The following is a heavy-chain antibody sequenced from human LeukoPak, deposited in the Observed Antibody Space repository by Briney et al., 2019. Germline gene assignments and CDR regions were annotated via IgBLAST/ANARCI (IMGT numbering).Heavy chain of an antibody. Sequence: PGGSLRLSCAASGFTFSSYWMSWVRQAPGKGLEWVANIRQDGSEKYYVDSVKGQFTISRDNAKNSLCLQMTSLRAEDTAVYYCARENRSTSCCFDYWGQGTLVTVSS. D-gene: IGHD2-2*01. CDR3: ARENRSTSCCFDY. CDR1: GFTFSSYW. CDR2: IRQDGSEK. J-gene: IGHJ4*02. V-gene: IGHV3-7*01.